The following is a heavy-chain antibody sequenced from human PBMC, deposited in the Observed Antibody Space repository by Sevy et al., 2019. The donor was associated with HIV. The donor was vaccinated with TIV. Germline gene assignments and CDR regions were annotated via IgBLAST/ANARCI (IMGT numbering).Heavy chain of an antibody. V-gene: IGHV3-33*01. CDR1: GFTFSSYG. D-gene: IGHD3-22*01. Sequence: GGFLRLSCAASGFTFSSYGMHWVRQAPGKGLEWMAVIWYDGSNKYYADSVKVRFTISGDNSKNTLYLQMISLRAGDTAVYYSARVGGSYDSSGYHLLGYYGMDVWGQGTTVTVSS. CDR3: ARVGGSYDSSGYHLLGYYGMDV. J-gene: IGHJ6*02. CDR2: IWYDGSNK.